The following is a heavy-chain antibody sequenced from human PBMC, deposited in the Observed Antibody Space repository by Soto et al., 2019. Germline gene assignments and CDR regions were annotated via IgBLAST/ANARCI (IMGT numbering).Heavy chain of an antibody. CDR1: WGSIVGISGC. D-gene: IGHD3-22*01. J-gene: IGHJ4*02. V-gene: IGHV4-39*01. CDR3: AGLYPYESSGYHLNY. Sequence: ASQMLCLTKTVSWGSIVGISGCWGFIRQPPGKGLEWVGSIYYLGNTYYNPSLGSRVTISVDTSKNQFSLKLRSVTAADTAVFYCAGLYPYESSGYHLNYWGQGALVTVSS. CDR2: IYYLGNT.